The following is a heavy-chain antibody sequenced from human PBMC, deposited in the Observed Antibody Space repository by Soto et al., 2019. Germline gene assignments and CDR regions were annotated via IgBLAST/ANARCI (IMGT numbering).Heavy chain of an antibody. V-gene: IGHV3-7*03. CDR3: ARERHYVWGSYRSFDY. CDR2: IKQDGSEK. D-gene: IGHD3-16*02. Sequence: EVPLVESGGGLVQPGGSLRLSCAASGFTFSSYWMSWVRQAPGKGLEWVANIKQDGSEKYYVDSVKGRFTISRDNAKNSLYLQMNSLRAEDTAVYYCARERHYVWGSYRSFDYWGQGTLVTVSS. J-gene: IGHJ4*02. CDR1: GFTFSSYW.